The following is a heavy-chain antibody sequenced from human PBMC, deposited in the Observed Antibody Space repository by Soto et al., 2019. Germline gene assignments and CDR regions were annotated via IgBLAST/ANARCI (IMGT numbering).Heavy chain of an antibody. V-gene: IGHV4-30-2*01. J-gene: IGHJ3*02. CDR3: ARAGITMIVADAFDI. CDR1: GGSISSGGYS. D-gene: IGHD3-22*01. Sequence: PSETLSLTCAVSGGSISSGGYSWSWIRQPPGKGLEWIGYIYHSGSTYCNPSLKSRVTISVDRSKNQFSLKLSSVTAADTAVYYCARAGITMIVADAFDIWGQGTMVTVSS. CDR2: IYHSGST.